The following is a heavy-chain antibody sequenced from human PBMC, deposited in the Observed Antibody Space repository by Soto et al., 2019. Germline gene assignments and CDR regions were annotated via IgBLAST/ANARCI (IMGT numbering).Heavy chain of an antibody. CDR1: GFSFSGYG. CDR3: AKTHASGWSNFEY. CDR2: ISSDGSNK. D-gene: IGHD6-19*01. J-gene: IGHJ4*02. Sequence: GGSLRLSCAASGFSFSGYGMHWVRQAPGKGLEWVALISSDGSNKYYADSVKGRFTISRDNSKDTLYLQMNSLRAEGTAVYFCAKTHASGWSNFEYWGQGTLVTVSS. V-gene: IGHV3-30*18.